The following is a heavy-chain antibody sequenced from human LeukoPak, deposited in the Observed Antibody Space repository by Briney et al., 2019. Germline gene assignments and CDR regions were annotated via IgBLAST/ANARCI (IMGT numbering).Heavy chain of an antibody. J-gene: IGHJ6*02. V-gene: IGHV3-7*01. D-gene: IGHD2-15*01. CDR3: ARDRTRRSSYYYYYGMDV. CDR2: IKQDGSEK. Sequence: GGSLRLSYAASGFTFSSYWMSWVRQAPGKGLEWVANIKQDGSEKYYVDSVKGRFTISRDNAKNSLYLQMNSLRAEDTAVYYCARDRTRRSSYYYYYGMDVWGQGTTVTVSS. CDR1: GFTFSSYW.